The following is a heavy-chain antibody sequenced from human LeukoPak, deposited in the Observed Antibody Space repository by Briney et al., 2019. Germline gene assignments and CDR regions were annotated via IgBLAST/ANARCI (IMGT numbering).Heavy chain of an antibody. CDR2: IKPKTDGGTT. CDR3: GAPGTSGLGY. CDR1: GVTFSKAW. J-gene: IGHJ4*02. V-gene: IGHV3-15*01. D-gene: IGHD1-7*01. Sequence: GGSLRLSCAASGVTFSKAWMTWVRQAPGRGLEWVGRIKPKTDGGTTDYAAPVKGRFTISRDDSRNTLYLQMNSLRTEDTAVYYCGAPGTSGLGYWGQGTLVTVSS.